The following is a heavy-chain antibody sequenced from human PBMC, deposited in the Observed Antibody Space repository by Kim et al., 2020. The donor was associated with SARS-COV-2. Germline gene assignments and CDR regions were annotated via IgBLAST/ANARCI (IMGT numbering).Heavy chain of an antibody. CDR2: ST. Sequence: STSYRESAKGRVTITRDNAKNTLYLQMNSLRAEDTAVYYCARGGSGSLDYWGQGTLVTVSS. D-gene: IGHD3-16*01. CDR3: ARGGSGSLDY. J-gene: IGHJ4*02. V-gene: IGHV3-74*01.